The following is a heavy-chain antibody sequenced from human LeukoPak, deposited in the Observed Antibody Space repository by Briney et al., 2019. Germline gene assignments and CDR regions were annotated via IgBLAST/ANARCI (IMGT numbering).Heavy chain of an antibody. CDR1: GFTFSTYG. V-gene: IGHV3-30*18. D-gene: IGHD2-2*01. CDR3: AKDATAVPGTVYMDV. CDR2: ISYDGSNR. Sequence: PGRSLRLSCAASGFTFSTYGMHWVRQTPGKGLEWVALISYDGSNRYYADSVKGRFTISRDNSKNTLYLQMTSLRAEDTALYYCAKDATAVPGTVYMDVWGKGTTVTISS. J-gene: IGHJ6*03.